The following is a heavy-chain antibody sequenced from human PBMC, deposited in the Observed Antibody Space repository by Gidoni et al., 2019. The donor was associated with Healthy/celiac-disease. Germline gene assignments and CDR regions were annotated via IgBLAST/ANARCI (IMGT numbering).Heavy chain of an antibody. V-gene: IGHV3-33*01. CDR2: IWYDGSNK. J-gene: IGHJ6*02. Sequence: QVQLVESGGGVVQPGRSLRLPCAASGSTFSSYGMHWVRQATGKGLEWVAVIWYDGSNKDYADSVKGRFTISRDNSKNTLYLQMNSLRAEDTAVYYCARAPTLAGEGMDVWGQGTTVTVSS. CDR1: GSTFSSYG. CDR3: ARAPTLAGEGMDV. D-gene: IGHD3-10*01.